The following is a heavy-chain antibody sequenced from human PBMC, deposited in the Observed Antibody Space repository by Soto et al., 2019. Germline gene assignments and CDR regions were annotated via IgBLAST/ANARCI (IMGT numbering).Heavy chain of an antibody. V-gene: IGHV4-30-2*01. D-gene: IGHD2-15*01. CDR3: AAGGVLPRYY. CDR1: GGSISSGGYS. Sequence: QLQLQESGSGLVKPSQTLSLTCAVSGGSISSGGYSWSWIRQPPGKGLEWIGYIYHSGSTYYNPSLKIRVNISVDRSKNQFSLQLSSVTAADTAVYYCAAGGVLPRYYWGQGTLVTVSS. CDR2: IYHSGST. J-gene: IGHJ4*02.